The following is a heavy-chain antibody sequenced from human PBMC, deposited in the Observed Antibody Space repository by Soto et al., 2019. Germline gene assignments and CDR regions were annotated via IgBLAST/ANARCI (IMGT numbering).Heavy chain of an antibody. CDR3: VGDRTPYTGSDYYDALDI. CDR1: GFTFSSYW. D-gene: IGHD2-8*02. Sequence: EVQLVESGGGLVRPGGSLRLSCAASGFTFSSYWMTWVRQAPGKGLEWVANIRQDGSVKKYADSLRGRVTISRDNAENSPYRQVSGLRAEDTAVYYFVGDRTPYTGSDYYDALDIWGQGKRVNVSS. J-gene: IGHJ3*02. CDR2: IRQDGSVK. V-gene: IGHV3-7*01.